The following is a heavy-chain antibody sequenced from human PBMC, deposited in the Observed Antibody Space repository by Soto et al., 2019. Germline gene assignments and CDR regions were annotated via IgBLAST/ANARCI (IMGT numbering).Heavy chain of an antibody. Sequence: QVQLQQWGAGPLRPLETLSLTCGVSGGSFSGYYWAWIRQSPGKGLEWIGEINDRGSINYNPSLRGELVTSVAPPRIPSSLNWGFGPARDRAVFSWAGGGPVFLIGPLGVCYFDLGGGG. CDR1: GGSFSGYY. V-gene: IGHV4-34*01. D-gene: IGHD3-9*01. J-gene: IGHJ2*01. CDR3: AGGGPVFLIGPLGVCYFDL. CDR2: INDRGSI.